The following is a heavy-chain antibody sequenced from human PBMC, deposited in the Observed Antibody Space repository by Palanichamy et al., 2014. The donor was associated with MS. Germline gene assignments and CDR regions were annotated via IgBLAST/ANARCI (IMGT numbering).Heavy chain of an antibody. CDR3: ARDEDGGSRYDS. D-gene: IGHD2-15*01. CDR1: GGTSSSHA. CDR2: IIPMFDIT. V-gene: IGHV1-69*04. J-gene: IGHJ4*02. Sequence: QVQLVQSGAEVREPGPSVKVSCKASGGTSSSHAISWVRQAPGQGLEWMGRIIPMFDITRYAERFQGRVTITADRFTSTAYMELSSLRSEDTAMYYCARDEDGGSRYDSWGQGTLVTVSS.